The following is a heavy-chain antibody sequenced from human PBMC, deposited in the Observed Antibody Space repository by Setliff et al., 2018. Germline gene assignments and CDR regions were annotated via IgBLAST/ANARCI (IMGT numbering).Heavy chain of an antibody. V-gene: IGHV4-38-2*02. CDR3: VRDAGDGYGVDAYAGGGFDF. J-gene: IGHJ3*01. CDR1: GSAISSGHY. D-gene: IGHD4-17*01. CDR2: FRPSGKT. Sequence: SQTLSLTCAVSGSAISSGHYWGWIRQPPGKGLEWIGSFRPSGKTYYNPSLNSRVTISVDTSKKQFSLKVTSVTAADTAGYYCVRDAGDGYGVDAYAGGGFDFWGQGTMVTVS.